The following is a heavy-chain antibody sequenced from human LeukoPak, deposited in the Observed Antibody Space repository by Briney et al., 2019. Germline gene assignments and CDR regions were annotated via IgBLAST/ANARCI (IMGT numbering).Heavy chain of an antibody. J-gene: IGHJ4*02. V-gene: IGHV3-11*04. Sequence: GGSLRLSCAASGFTFSDYYMSWIRQAPGKGLEWVSYISSSGSTIYYADSVKGRFTISRDNAKNSLYLQMNSLRAEDTAVYYCARDGWEPHRRPAAMPMYYFDYWGQGTLVTVSS. CDR1: GFTFSDYY. D-gene: IGHD2-2*01. CDR3: ARDGWEPHRRPAAMPMYYFDY. CDR2: ISSSGSTI.